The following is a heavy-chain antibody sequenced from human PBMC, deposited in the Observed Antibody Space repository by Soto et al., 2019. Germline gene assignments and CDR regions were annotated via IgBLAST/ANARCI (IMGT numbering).Heavy chain of an antibody. J-gene: IGHJ4*02. CDR2: IRSKAYGGTT. CDR1: GFTFGDYA. CDR3: TVPLFLEWLPLDY. Sequence: EVQLVESGGGLVQPGRSLRLSCTASGFTFGDYAMSWFRQAPGKGLEWVGFIRSKAYGGTTEYAASVKGRFTISRDDSKGSAYLQMNSLTTEDTAVYYCTVPLFLEWLPLDYWGQGTLVTVSS. D-gene: IGHD3-3*01. V-gene: IGHV3-49*03.